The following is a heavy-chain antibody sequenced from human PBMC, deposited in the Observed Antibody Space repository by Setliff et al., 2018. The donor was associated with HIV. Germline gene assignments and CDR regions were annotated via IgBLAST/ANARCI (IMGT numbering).Heavy chain of an antibody. J-gene: IGHJ3*02. Sequence: KTSETLSLTCTVSGGSISSYYWSWIRQPPGKGLEWIGYIYYSGSTNYNPSLKSRVTISVDTSKNQFSLKLSSVTAANTAVYYCARRKSGSYFDAFDIWGQGTMVTVSS. CDR3: ARRKSGSYFDAFDI. CDR2: IYYSGST. CDR1: GGSISSYY. D-gene: IGHD1-26*01. V-gene: IGHV4-59*08.